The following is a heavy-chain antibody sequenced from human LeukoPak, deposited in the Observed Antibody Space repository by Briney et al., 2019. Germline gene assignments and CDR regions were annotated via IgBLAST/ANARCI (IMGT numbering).Heavy chain of an antibody. CDR3: ERVLGSSEDYVWGSYRF. CDR2: ITGSSRNI. CDR1: GFTFSTYS. V-gene: IGHV3-21*01. D-gene: IGHD3-16*02. Sequence: GGSLRLSCAASGFTFSTYSMNWVRQAPVKGLEWVSSITGSSRNIYYADSVKGRFTISRDNAKNSLYLQMNSLRAEDTAVYYCERVLGSSEDYVWGSYRFWGQGTLVTVSS. J-gene: IGHJ4*02.